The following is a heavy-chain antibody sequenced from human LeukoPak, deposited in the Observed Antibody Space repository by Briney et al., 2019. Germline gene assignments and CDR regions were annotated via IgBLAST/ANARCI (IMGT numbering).Heavy chain of an antibody. D-gene: IGHD3-3*01. CDR3: ARGRWYYDFWSGYYTLDY. Sequence: PGGSLRLSCAASGFTFSSYSMNWVRQAPGKGLEWVSSISSSSYIYYADSVKGRFTISRDNAKNSLYLQMNSLRAEDTAVYYCARGRWYYDFWSGYYTLDYWGQGTLVTVSS. J-gene: IGHJ4*02. V-gene: IGHV3-21*01. CDR2: ISSSSYI. CDR1: GFTFSSYS.